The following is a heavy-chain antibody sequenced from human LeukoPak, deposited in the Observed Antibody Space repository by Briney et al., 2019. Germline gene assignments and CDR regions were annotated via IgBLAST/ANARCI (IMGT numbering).Heavy chain of an antibody. D-gene: IGHD6-13*01. CDR3: ARDLTIDSSSYRVFVY. CDR2: IRSSSSYI. Sequence: GGSLRLSCAASGFTFSSYSMNWVRQAPGKGLEWVSSIRSSSSYIYYADSVKGRFTISRDHATHSLYLQMTSLRAADMGVTYRARDLTIDSSSYRVFVYWGEGNLGTVSS. J-gene: IGHJ4*02. CDR1: GFTFSSYS. V-gene: IGHV3-21*01.